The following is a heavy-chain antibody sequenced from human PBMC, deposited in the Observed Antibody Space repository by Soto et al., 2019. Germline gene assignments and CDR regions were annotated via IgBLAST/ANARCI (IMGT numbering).Heavy chain of an antibody. V-gene: IGHV4-31*03. D-gene: IGHD3-10*01. CDR1: GDSISSGGYY. Sequence: QVHLQESGPGLLKPSQTLSLTCTVSGDSISSGGYYWSWIRQSPGKGLEWIGYIYYSGTTYCHPSLKSRVSISLDTSKNQFSLKVSSVTAADTAVYYCASNNYHDSAYYFDYWGQGTLVTVSS. J-gene: IGHJ4*02. CDR2: IYYSGTT. CDR3: ASNNYHDSAYYFDY.